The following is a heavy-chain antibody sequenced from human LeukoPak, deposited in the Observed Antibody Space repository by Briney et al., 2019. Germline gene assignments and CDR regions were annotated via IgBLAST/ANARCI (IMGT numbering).Heavy chain of an antibody. CDR1: GFTFSSYW. Sequence: PGGSLRLSCAASGFTFSSYWMHWVRQAPGKGLEWVSSISSSSSYIYYADSVKGRFTISRDNAKNSLYLQMNSLRAEDTAVYYCARVGESQHAFDIWGQGTLVTVSS. CDR3: ARVGESQHAFDI. CDR2: ISSSSSYI. V-gene: IGHV3-21*01. J-gene: IGHJ4*02. D-gene: IGHD3-10*01.